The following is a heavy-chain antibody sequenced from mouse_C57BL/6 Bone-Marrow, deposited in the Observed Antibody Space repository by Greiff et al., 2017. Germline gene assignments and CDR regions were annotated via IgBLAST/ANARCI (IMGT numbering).Heavy chain of an antibody. Sequence: QVQLQQSGAELARPGASVKLSCKASGYTFTSYGISWVKQRTGQGLEWIGEIYPRSGNTYYNEKFKGKATLTADKTSSTAYIVLRSLTSDHSAVYFCARATVVATNNWYFDVWGTGTTVTVSS. V-gene: IGHV1-81*01. D-gene: IGHD1-1*01. CDR1: GYTFTSYG. CDR2: IYPRSGNT. CDR3: ARATVVATNNWYFDV. J-gene: IGHJ1*03.